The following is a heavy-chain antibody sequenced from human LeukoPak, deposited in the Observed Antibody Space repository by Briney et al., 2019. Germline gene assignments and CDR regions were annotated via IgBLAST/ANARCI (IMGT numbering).Heavy chain of an antibody. CDR1: GGSISSYY. Sequence: PETLSLTCTVSGGSISSYYWSWIRQPAGKGLEWIGRIYTSGSTNYNPSLKSRVTISVDTSTNQFSLKLSSVTAADTAVYFCARGGRLLGKFDYWGQGTLVTVSS. CDR3: ARGGRLLGKFDY. V-gene: IGHV4-4*07. CDR2: IYTSGST. D-gene: IGHD3-22*01. J-gene: IGHJ4*02.